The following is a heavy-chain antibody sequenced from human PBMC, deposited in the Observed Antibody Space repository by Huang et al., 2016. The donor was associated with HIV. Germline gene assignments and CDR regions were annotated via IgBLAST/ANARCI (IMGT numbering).Heavy chain of an antibody. V-gene: IGHV3-30-3*01. CDR1: GFTFSNYA. CDR3: ARRAVAGIYYYYYMDV. CDR2: ISYDGSNK. J-gene: IGHJ6*03. D-gene: IGHD6-19*01. Sequence: QVQLVESGGGVVQPGRSLRLSCAASGFTFSNYAMHWGRQAPGKWLEWVAVISYDGSNKYYTDSVKGRFTISRDNSKNALYLQMNSLRAEDTAVYYCARRAVAGIYYYYYMDVWGKGTTVTVSS.